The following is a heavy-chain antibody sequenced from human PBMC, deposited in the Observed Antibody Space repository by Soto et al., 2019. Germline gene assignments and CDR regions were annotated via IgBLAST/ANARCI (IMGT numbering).Heavy chain of an antibody. D-gene: IGHD3-16*02. CDR2: ISESGHHT. V-gene: IGHV3-23*01. J-gene: IGHJ2*01. Sequence: DVQLLESGGGLVEPGGSLTLSCAASGFPSSTYALNWVRQAPGKGPEWVSTISESGHHTHYADSVKGRFTISRDKSKNTLSLQMNSLRVDDTAIYYCTKSDGCGGGACYTGTYYYFAVWGRGTLVTVSS. CDR1: GFPSSTYA. CDR3: TKSDGCGGGACYTGTYYYFAV.